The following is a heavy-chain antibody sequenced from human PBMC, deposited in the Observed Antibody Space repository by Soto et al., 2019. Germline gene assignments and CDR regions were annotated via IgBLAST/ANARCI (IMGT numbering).Heavy chain of an antibody. CDR3: AKMVGATLVDY. Sequence: QVQLQESGPGLVKPSRTLSLTCTVSGASISSTSSGDWWSWVRQPPGKGLEWIGEIHHSGNTNYNPSLKSRVTMSVDKSKNQFSLRLSSVTAADTAVYYCAKMVGATLVDYWGQGTLVTVSS. J-gene: IGHJ4*02. CDR2: IHHSGNT. CDR1: GASISSTSSGDW. D-gene: IGHD1-26*01. V-gene: IGHV4-4*02.